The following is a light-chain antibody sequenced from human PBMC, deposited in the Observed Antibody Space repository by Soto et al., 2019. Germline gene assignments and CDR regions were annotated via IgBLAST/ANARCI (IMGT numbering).Light chain of an antibody. J-gene: IGKJ1*01. Sequence: EIVMTQSPATLAVSPGERATLSCRASQSVSSSYLAWYQQKPGQAPRLLIYGASSRATGIPDRFRGSGSGTDFTLSISSLEPEDFAVYYCQQRTDRPPWTFGQGTKVDIK. CDR1: QSVSSSY. CDR2: GAS. V-gene: IGKV3D-20*02. CDR3: QQRTDRPPWT.